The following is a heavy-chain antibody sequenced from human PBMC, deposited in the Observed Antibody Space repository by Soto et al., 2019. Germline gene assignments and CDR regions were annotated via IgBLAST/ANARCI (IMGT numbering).Heavy chain of an antibody. Sequence: LRLSCAASGFTFSSYWMIWVRQAPGKVLEWVANIKQDGSEKYYVDSVKGRFTISRDNAKNSLYLQMNSLRAEDTAVYYCARDLGPGGPRFGYYYYGMDVWGQGTTVTVSS. J-gene: IGHJ6*02. CDR1: GFTFSSYW. CDR2: IKQDGSEK. CDR3: ARDLGPGGPRFGYYYYGMDV. V-gene: IGHV3-7*01. D-gene: IGHD3-10*01.